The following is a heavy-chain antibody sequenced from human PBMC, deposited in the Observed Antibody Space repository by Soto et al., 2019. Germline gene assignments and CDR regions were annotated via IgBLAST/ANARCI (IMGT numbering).Heavy chain of an antibody. Sequence: EVQLVESGGGLVKPGGSLRLSCEASGFTFSNAWMTWVRQAPGKGLEWVGRVKSKTDGGTIDYDAPVKDRFTISRDVSKNTLYLQMNILKSEDTAVYYLIGTYSGSSMRFDYWGQGTLVTVSS. CDR3: IGTYSGSSMRFDY. CDR1: GFTFSNAW. D-gene: IGHD5-12*01. J-gene: IGHJ4*02. CDR2: VKSKTDGGTI. V-gene: IGHV3-15*01.